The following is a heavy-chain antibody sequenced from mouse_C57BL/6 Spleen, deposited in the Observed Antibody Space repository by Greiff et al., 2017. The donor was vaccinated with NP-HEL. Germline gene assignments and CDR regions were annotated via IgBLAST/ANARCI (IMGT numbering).Heavy chain of an antibody. V-gene: IGHV1-69*01. CDR2: IDPSDSYT. CDR1: GYTFTSYW. J-gene: IGHJ2*01. Sequence: QVQLQQPGAELVMPGASVKLSCKASGYTFTSYWMHWVKQRPGQGLEWIGEIDPSDSYTNYNQKFKGKSTLTVDKSSSTAYMQLSSLTSEDSAVYYSARSGYYGSSPYFDYWGQGTTLTVSS. D-gene: IGHD1-1*01. CDR3: ARSGYYGSSPYFDY.